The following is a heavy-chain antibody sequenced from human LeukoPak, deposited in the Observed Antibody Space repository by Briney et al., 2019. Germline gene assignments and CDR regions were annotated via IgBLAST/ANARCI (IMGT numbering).Heavy chain of an antibody. Sequence: SETLSLTCAVYGGSFSGYYWSWIRQPPGKGLEWIGEINHSGSTNYNPSLKSRVTISVDTSKNQFSLKLSSVTAADTAVYYCARGRYSSSSRPSDTYYFDYWGQGTLVTVSS. D-gene: IGHD6-6*01. CDR2: INHSGST. CDR3: ARGRYSSSSRPSDTYYFDY. V-gene: IGHV4-34*01. CDR1: GGSFSGYY. J-gene: IGHJ4*02.